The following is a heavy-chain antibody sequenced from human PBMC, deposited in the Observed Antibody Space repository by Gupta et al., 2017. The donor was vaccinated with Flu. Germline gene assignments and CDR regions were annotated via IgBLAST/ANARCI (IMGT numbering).Heavy chain of an antibody. CDR1: GFTFSSYA. Sequence: EVQLLESGGGLVQPGGSLRLSCAASGFTFSSYAMSWVRQAPGKRLGWVSAISGSGGRTYSADSVKGRVTISRDNAKNTLYLQMNSLRAEDTAVYDCTKYYYDSSGPPLGAFDIWGQGTRVTVAS. V-gene: IGHV3-23*01. CDR2: ISGSGGRT. D-gene: IGHD3-22*01. J-gene: IGHJ3*02. CDR3: TKYYYDSSGPPLGAFDI.